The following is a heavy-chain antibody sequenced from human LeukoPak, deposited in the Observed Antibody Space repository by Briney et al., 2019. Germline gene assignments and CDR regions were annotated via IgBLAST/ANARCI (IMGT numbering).Heavy chain of an antibody. CDR3: ARDRNGSGLDY. CDR1: GGSISSYY. CDR2: IYDSENT. V-gene: IGHV4-59*12. D-gene: IGHD3-10*01. J-gene: IGHJ4*02. Sequence: SETLSLTCNVSGGSISSYYWSWIRQPPGKGLEWIGYIYDSENTNYNPSLKSRVTISADTSKNQFSLRLSSVTAADTAVYYCARDRNGSGLDYWGQGTLVTVSS.